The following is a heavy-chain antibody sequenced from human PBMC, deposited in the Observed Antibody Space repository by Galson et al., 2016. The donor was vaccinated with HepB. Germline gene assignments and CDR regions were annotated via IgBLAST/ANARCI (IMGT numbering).Heavy chain of an antibody. CDR1: GYTFTSFG. Sequence: SVKVSCKASGYTFTSFGITWVRQAPGQGLEWMGWFSAYNGYTNYAQKLQGRVTMTTHTSTSTVYMELRSLRSDDTAVYYCARGGGGTYFENYYYGIDVWGQGTAVTVSS. CDR3: ARGGGGTYFENYYYGIDV. V-gene: IGHV1-18*01. D-gene: IGHD1-26*01. J-gene: IGHJ6*02. CDR2: FSAYNGYT.